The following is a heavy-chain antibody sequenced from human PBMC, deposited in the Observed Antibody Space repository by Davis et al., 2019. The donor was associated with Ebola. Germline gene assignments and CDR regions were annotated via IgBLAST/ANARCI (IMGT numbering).Heavy chain of an antibody. CDR2: INPSGGST. J-gene: IGHJ4*02. CDR1: GYTFTSYY. CDR3: ARGAPGVKTGADCFDY. D-gene: IGHD6-19*01. Sequence: ASVKVSCKASGYTFTSYYMHWVRQAPGQGLEWMGIINPSGGSTSYAQKFQGRVTMTRDTSTSTAYMELSSLRSEDTAVYYCARGAPGVKTGADCFDYWGQGTLVTVSS. V-gene: IGHV1-46*01.